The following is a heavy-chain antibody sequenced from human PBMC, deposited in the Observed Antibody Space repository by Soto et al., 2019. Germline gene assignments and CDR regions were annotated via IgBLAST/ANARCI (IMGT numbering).Heavy chain of an antibody. J-gene: IGHJ3*02. CDR1: GCSISSSNW. V-gene: IGHV4-4*02. CDR2: IYHSGST. CDR3: SRDLSGGDYRCAAFDI. Sequence: QVQLQESGPGLVKPSGTLSLTCAVSGCSISSSNWWSWVRQPPGKGLEWIGEIYHSGSTNYNPSLKSHVTISVDKSKNHFSLKLSSVTSADTAVYYCSRDLSGGDYRCAAFDIWGQGTMVTVSS. D-gene: IGHD4-17*01.